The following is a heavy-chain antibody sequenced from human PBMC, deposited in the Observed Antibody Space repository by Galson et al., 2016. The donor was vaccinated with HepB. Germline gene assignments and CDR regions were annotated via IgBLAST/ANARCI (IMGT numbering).Heavy chain of an antibody. V-gene: IGHV3-53*01. CDR1: GFTDY. Sequence: SLRLSCAASGFTDYMSWVRQAPGKGLEWVSIIYSGGETYYADSVKGRFTIYRDNSKNTLYLQMNSLRAEDTAVYYCASDHGPSGWRNWGQGTLVTVSS. D-gene: IGHD6-19*01. CDR3: ASDHGPSGWRN. J-gene: IGHJ1*01. CDR2: IYSGGET.